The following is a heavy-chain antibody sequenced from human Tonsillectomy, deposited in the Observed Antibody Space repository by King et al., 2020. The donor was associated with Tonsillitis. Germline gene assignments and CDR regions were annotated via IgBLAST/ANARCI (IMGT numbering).Heavy chain of an antibody. J-gene: IGHJ2*01. CDR2: IASDASHE. D-gene: IGHD1-14*01. Sequence: VQLVESGGGVVQPGRSLRLSCAASGFTFSNYGMHWVRQAPGKGLEWVALIASDASHENYADSVKGRFAISRDNSKNTLYLEMNSLRVEDTAVYYCAKDGIGLSDWYFELWGRGTLVTVSS. CDR1: GFTFSNYG. V-gene: IGHV3-30*18. CDR3: AKDGIGLSDWYFEL.